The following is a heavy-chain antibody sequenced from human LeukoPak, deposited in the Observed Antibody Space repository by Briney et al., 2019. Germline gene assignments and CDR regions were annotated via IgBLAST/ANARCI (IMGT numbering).Heavy chain of an antibody. J-gene: IGHJ5*01. CDR1: GGTFSSYA. CDR2: IIPILGIA. Sequence: SVKVSCKASGGTFSSYAISWVRQAPGQGLEWMGRIIPILGIANYAQKFQGRVTITADKSTSTAYMELSSLRSEDTAVYYCARDFDWFRNRYDSWGQGTLVTVSS. D-gene: IGHD3-9*01. CDR3: ARDFDWFRNRYDS. V-gene: IGHV1-69*04.